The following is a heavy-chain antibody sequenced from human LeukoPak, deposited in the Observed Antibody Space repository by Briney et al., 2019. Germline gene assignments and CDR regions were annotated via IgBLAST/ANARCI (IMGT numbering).Heavy chain of an antibody. D-gene: IGHD3-9*01. V-gene: IGHV3-23*01. Sequence: GGSLRLSCAASGFTFSSYAMSWVRQAPGKGLEWVSAINGSGGSTDYADSVKGRFTISRDNSRNTLHLQMNSLRAEDTAVYYCAKNIAIDGRAFDPWGQGTLVTVSS. CDR3: AKNIAIDGRAFDP. CDR1: GFTFSSYA. J-gene: IGHJ5*02. CDR2: INGSGGST.